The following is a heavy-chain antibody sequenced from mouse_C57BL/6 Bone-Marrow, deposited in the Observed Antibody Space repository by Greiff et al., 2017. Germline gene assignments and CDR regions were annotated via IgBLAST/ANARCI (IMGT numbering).Heavy chain of an antibody. D-gene: IGHD2-4*01. CDR2: IYPRSGNT. J-gene: IGHJ3*01. CDR1: GYTFTSYG. CDR3: ARSGDYDVGFAY. V-gene: IGHV1-81*01. Sequence: QVQLQQSGAELARPGASVKLSCKASGYTFTSYGISWVKQRTGQGLEWIGEIYPRSGNTYYNEKFKGKATRTADKSSSTAYMELRSLTSEDSAVYFCARSGDYDVGFAYWGQGTLVTVSA.